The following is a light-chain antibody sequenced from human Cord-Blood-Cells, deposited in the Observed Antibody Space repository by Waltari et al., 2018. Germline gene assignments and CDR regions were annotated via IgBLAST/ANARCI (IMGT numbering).Light chain of an antibody. CDR2: DAS. CDR1: QSISSW. CDR3: QQYNSYSRET. V-gene: IGKV1-5*01. Sequence: DIKMTQTPSTLSAYVRDRVTITCRASQSISSWLAWYQQKPGKAPKLLIYDASSLESGVPSRFIGSGSGTEFTLTISSLQPDDFATYYCQQYNSYSRETFGQGTKLEIK. J-gene: IGKJ2*01.